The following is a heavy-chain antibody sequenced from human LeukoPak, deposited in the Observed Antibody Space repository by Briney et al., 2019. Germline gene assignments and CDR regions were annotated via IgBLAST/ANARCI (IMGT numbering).Heavy chain of an antibody. CDR3: ARDSRTYYDILTGYYKAPRGQPVDY. V-gene: IGHV1-2*02. CDR1: GYTFTGYY. D-gene: IGHD3-9*01. Sequence: ASVKVSCKASGYTFTGYYMHWVRQAPGQGLEWMGWINPNSGGTNYAQKFQGRVTMTRDTSISTAYMELSRLRSDDTAVYYCARDSRTYYDILTGYYKAPRGQPVDYWGQGTLVTVSS. J-gene: IGHJ4*02. CDR2: INPNSGGT.